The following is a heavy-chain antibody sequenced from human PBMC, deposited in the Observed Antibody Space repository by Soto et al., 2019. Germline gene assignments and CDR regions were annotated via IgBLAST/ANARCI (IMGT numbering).Heavy chain of an antibody. CDR1: GYTFTSYY. D-gene: IGHD3-10*01. CDR2: INPSGGST. J-gene: IGHJ6*02. Sequence: GASVKVSCKAPGYTFTSYYMHWVRQAPGQGLEWMGIINPSGGSTSYAQKFQGRVTMTRDTSTSTVYMELSSLRSEDTAVYYCARGDGVDYYGSGSYYYYYGMDVWGQGTTVTVSS. CDR3: ARGDGVDYYGSGSYYYYYGMDV. V-gene: IGHV1-46*01.